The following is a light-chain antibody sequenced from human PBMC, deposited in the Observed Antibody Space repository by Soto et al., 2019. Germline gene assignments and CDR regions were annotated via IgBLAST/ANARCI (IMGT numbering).Light chain of an antibody. Sequence: QSALTQPASVSGSPGQSITISCTGTSSDVGGYNYVSWYQQHPGKAPKLMIYDVSNRPSGVSNRFSGSKSGNTASLTISGLQDEDEYYYCCYTYTSTTVVFGGGTKLTVL. CDR3: YTYTSTTVV. CDR1: SSDVGGYNY. CDR2: DVS. J-gene: IGLJ2*01. V-gene: IGLV2-14*01.